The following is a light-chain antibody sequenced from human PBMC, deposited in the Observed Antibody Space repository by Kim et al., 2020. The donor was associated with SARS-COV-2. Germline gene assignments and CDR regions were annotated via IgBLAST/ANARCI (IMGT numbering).Light chain of an antibody. CDR3: QQANSFPRT. CDR2: YAS. V-gene: IGKV1-12*01. CDR1: QDIRTW. J-gene: IGKJ3*01. Sequence: DFQMTQSPSSVSASVGDRVTITCRASQDIRTWLAWYQQKPGKAPNLLIYYASTLQEGVPSRFSGSGSGTEFTLTISSLQPEDFGTYYCQQANSFPRTFGPGTVVDIK.